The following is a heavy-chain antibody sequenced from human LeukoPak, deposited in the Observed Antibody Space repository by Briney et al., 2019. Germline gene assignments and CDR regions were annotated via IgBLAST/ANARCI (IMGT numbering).Heavy chain of an antibody. D-gene: IGHD6-13*01. V-gene: IGHV1-2*02. J-gene: IGHJ4*02. CDR3: ARATVWQQLFSLDY. CDR1: GYTFTGYY. Sequence: ASVKVSCKASGYTFTGYYMHWVRQAPGQGLEWMGWINPNSGGTNYAQKFQGRVTMTRDTSISTAYMELSRLRSDDTAVYYCARATVWQQLFSLDYWGQGTLVTVSS. CDR2: INPNSGGT.